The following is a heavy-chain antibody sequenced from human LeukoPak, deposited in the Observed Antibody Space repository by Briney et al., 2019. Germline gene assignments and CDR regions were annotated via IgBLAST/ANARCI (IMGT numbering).Heavy chain of an antibody. D-gene: IGHD3-22*01. CDR3: AREAGAMIDL. J-gene: IGHJ4*02. Sequence: EASVKVSCKASGGTFSSYAFSWVRQAPGQGLEWMGGIIPIFGTANYAQKFQGRVTITADESTSTAYMELSSLRSEDTAVYYCAREAGAMIDLWGQGTLVTVSS. CDR1: GGTFSSYA. V-gene: IGHV1-69*13. CDR2: IIPIFGTA.